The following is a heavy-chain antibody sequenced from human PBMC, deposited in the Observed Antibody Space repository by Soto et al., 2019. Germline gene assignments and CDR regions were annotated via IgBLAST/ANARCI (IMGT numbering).Heavy chain of an antibody. Sequence: ASVKVSCKASGYTFTTYAMHWVRQAPGQRLEWMAWINAGNGNIKYSQKFQARVTITWDTSASTAYMELSSLRSEDTAVYYCAREYCTGGSCYSFLDYSAQGTLVTGSS. CDR3: AREYCTGGSCYSFLDY. CDR1: GYTFTTYA. D-gene: IGHD2-15*01. V-gene: IGHV1-3*01. CDR2: INAGNGNI. J-gene: IGHJ4*02.